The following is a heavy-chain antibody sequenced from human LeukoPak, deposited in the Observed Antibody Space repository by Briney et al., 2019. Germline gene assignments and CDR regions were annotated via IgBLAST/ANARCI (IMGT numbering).Heavy chain of an antibody. CDR1: GYTFTSYG. V-gene: IGHV1-18*01. J-gene: IGHJ6*03. Sequence: ASVKVSCKASGYTFTSYGISWVRQAPGQGLEWMGWIGAYNGNTNYAQKLQGRVTMTTDTSASTAYMELRSLRSDDTAVYYCARDLGSSGWYAFPAYYYYYMDVWGKGTTVTISS. D-gene: IGHD6-19*01. CDR2: IGAYNGNT. CDR3: ARDLGSSGWYAFPAYYYYYMDV.